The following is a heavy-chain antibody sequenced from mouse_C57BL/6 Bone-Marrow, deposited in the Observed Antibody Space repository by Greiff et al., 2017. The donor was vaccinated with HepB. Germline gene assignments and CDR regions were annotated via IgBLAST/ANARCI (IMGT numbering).Heavy chain of an antibody. Sequence: DVQLVESGGGLVKPGGSLKLSCAASGFTFSDYGMHWVRQAPEKGLEWVAYISSGSSTIYYADTVKGRFTISRDNAKNTLFLQMTSLRSEDTAMYYCAKGVYYDYDRGFAYWGQGTLVTVSA. CDR3: AKGVYYDYDRGFAY. CDR2: ISSGSSTI. CDR1: GFTFSDYG. D-gene: IGHD2-4*01. V-gene: IGHV5-17*01. J-gene: IGHJ3*01.